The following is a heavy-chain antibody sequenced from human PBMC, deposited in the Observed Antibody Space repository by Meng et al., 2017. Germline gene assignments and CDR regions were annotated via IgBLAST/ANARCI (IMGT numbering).Heavy chain of an antibody. CDR2: IYYSGST. V-gene: IGHV4-39*07. CDR1: GGSISSSSYY. CDR3: ARTLYDYDILTGYCWFDP. D-gene: IGHD3-9*01. J-gene: IGHJ5*02. Sequence: SETLSLPCTVPGGSISSSSYYWGWIRQPPGKGLEWIGSIYYSGSTYYNPSLKSRVTITVDTSKNQFSLKLSSVTAADTAVYYCARTLYDYDILTGYCWFDPWGQGTLVTVSS.